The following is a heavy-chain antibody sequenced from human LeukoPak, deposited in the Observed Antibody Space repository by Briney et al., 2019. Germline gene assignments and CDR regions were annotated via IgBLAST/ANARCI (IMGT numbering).Heavy chain of an antibody. CDR2: ISAYNGNT. D-gene: IGHD2-2*01. CDR3: ARDIQAYCSSTSCYRYGMDI. V-gene: IGHV1-18*01. J-gene: IGHJ6*02. CDR1: GYTFTSYG. Sequence: ASVKVSCKASGYTFTSYGISWVRQAPGQGLEWMGWISAYNGNTNYAQKLQGRVNMTTDTSTSTAYMELRSLRSDDTAVYYCARDIQAYCSSTSCYRYGMDIWGQGTTVTVSS.